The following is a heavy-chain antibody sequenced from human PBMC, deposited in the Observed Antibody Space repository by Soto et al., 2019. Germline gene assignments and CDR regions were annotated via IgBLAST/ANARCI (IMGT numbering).Heavy chain of an antibody. V-gene: IGHV3-21*01. CDR1: GFTFSSYS. Sequence: SLRLSCAASGFTFSSYSMNWVRQAPGKGLEWVSSVSSSSSYIYYADSVKGRFTISRDNAKNSLYLQMNSLRAEDTAVYYCARDWTTVTNRYYYYGMDVWGQGTTVTVSS. CDR3: ARDWTTVTNRYYYYGMDV. J-gene: IGHJ6*02. D-gene: IGHD4-17*01. CDR2: VSSSSSYI.